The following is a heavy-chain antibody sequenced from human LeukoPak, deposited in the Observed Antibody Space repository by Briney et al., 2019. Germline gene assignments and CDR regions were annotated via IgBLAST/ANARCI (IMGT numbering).Heavy chain of an antibody. CDR3: ARDATVDTAMVGAFDI. D-gene: IGHD5-18*01. Sequence: PGGSLRLSCAASGFTFSSYGMHWARQAPGKGLEWGAVIWYDGSNKYYADSVKGRFTISRDNSKNTLYLQMNSLRAEDTAVYYCARDATVDTAMVGAFDIWGQGTMVTVSS. CDR2: IWYDGSNK. CDR1: GFTFSSYG. V-gene: IGHV3-33*01. J-gene: IGHJ3*02.